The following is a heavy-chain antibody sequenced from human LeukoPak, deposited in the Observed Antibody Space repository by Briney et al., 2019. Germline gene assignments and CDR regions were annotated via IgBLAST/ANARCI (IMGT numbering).Heavy chain of an antibody. Sequence: PGGSLRLSCAASGFTFSSYAMSWVRQAPGKGLEWVSAISGSGGSTYYADSVKGRFTISRDNSKNTLYVQMNSLRAEDTAVYYCAKGISAGSYKFDYWGQGTLVTVSS. CDR1: GFTFSSYA. CDR3: AKGISAGSYKFDY. V-gene: IGHV3-23*01. D-gene: IGHD2-15*01. J-gene: IGHJ4*02. CDR2: ISGSGGST.